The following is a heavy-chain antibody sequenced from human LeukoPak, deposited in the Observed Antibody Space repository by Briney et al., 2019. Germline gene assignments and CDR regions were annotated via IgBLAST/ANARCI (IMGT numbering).Heavy chain of an antibody. CDR3: ARHSDVVGAI. Sequence: GESLKISCEASGYTFTHQWIGWVRPMPGTGLEWVGIIYPRDSDTIYSPSFQGHVTISADTSINTAYLEWRSLEASDTAMYYCARHSDVVGAIWGQGTQATVSS. D-gene: IGHD3-16*01. J-gene: IGHJ4*02. V-gene: IGHV5-51*01. CDR1: GYTFTHQW. CDR2: IYPRDSDT.